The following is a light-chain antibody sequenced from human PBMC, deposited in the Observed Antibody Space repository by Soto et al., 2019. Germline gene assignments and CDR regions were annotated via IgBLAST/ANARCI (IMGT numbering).Light chain of an antibody. CDR2: DVT. V-gene: IGLV2-11*01. J-gene: IGLJ3*02. CDR1: STDVGHSNS. Sequence: QSALTQPRSVSGSPGQSVTISCTGTSTDVGHSNSVSWYRQHPGKAPKLIIYDVTHWPSGVPERFSGSKSGNTASLTISGRQAEDEGGYYCCSYAGARVFGGGTKLTVL. CDR3: CSYAGARV.